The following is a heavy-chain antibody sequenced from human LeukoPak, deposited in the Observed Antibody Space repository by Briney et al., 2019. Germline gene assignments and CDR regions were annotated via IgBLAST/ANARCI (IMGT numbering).Heavy chain of an antibody. CDR3: AKDYYSYMDV. CDR1: GGSISSYY. V-gene: IGHV4-59*01. J-gene: IGHJ6*03. Sequence: SETLSLTSTVSGGSISSYYWSWIRQPPGKGLEWIGYIYYSGSTNYNPSLESRVTISVDTSKNQFSLKLSSVTAADTAVYYCAKDYYSYMDVWGKGTTVTVSS. CDR2: IYYSGST.